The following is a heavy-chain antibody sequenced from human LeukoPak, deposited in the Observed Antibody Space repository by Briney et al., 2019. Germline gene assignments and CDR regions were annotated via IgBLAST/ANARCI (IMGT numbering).Heavy chain of an antibody. CDR3: ARPAAAGTAWFDP. V-gene: IGHV3-30*04. D-gene: IGHD6-13*01. J-gene: IGHJ5*02. CDR2: ISYDGSNK. CDR1: GFTFSSYA. Sequence: PGGSLRLSCAASGFTFSSYAMHWVRQAPGKGLEWVAVISYDGSNKYYADSVKGRFTISRDNSKNTLYLQMNSLRAEDTAVCYCARPAAAGTAWFDPWGQGTLVTVSS.